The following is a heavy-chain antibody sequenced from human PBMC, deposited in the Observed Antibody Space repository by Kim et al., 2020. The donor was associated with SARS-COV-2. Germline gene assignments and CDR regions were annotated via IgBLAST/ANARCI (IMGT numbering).Heavy chain of an antibody. V-gene: IGHV1-3*01. D-gene: IGHD3-22*01. Sequence: NTGYSQRRQGRVTMTRDTSASAAYMELSSLRSEDTAVYHCAREGHECGYLTWGQGTMVTVSS. CDR3: AREGHECGYLT. J-gene: IGHJ3*01. CDR2: NT.